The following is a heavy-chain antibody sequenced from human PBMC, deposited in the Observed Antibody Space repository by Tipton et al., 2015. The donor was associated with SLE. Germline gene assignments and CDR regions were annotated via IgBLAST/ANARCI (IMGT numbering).Heavy chain of an antibody. D-gene: IGHD3-10*01. Sequence: TLSLTCTVSGGSISSHYWSWIRQPPGKGLEWIGYIYYSGSTNYNPSLKSRVTISVDTSKNQFSPKLSSVTAADTAVYYCARDLRGPRDYYGMDVWGQGTTVTVSS. CDR3: ARDLRGPRDYYGMDV. V-gene: IGHV4-59*11. CDR1: GGSISSHY. J-gene: IGHJ6*02. CDR2: IYYSGST.